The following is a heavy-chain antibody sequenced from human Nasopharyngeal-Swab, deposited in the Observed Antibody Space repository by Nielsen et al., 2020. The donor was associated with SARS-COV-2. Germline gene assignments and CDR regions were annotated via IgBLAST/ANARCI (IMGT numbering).Heavy chain of an antibody. Sequence: GSLRLSCTVSGGSVSSDIYSWSWIRQPPGKGLEWIGYVVYSGRTNYNPSLKSRVTISVDTSKDQFSLKLNSVTAADTAMYYCARAPKRTIFGVVGWFDPWGQGTLVTVSS. CDR3: ARAPKRTIFGVVGWFDP. CDR2: VVYSGRT. CDR1: GGSVSSDIYS. J-gene: IGHJ5*02. D-gene: IGHD3-3*01. V-gene: IGHV4-61*01.